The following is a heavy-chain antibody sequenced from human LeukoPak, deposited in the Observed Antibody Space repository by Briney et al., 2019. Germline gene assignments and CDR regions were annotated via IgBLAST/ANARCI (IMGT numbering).Heavy chain of an antibody. V-gene: IGHV3-21*01. D-gene: IGHD3-22*01. CDR1: GFTFSSYS. Sequence: GGSLRLSCAASGFTFSSYSMNWVRQAPGKGLEWVSSISSSSSYIYYADSVKGRFTISRDNAKNSLYLQMNSLRAEDTAVYYCARDQVVVIGRNYYYYMDVWGKGTTVTVSS. CDR3: ARDQVVVIGRNYYYYMDV. J-gene: IGHJ6*03. CDR2: ISSSSSYI.